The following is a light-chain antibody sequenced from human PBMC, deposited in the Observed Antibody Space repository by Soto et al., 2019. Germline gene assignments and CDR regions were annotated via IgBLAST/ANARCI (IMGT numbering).Light chain of an antibody. V-gene: IGLV3-1*01. CDR3: QAWDSSTVV. CDR1: KLGDKY. Sequence: SYELTQPPSVSVSPGQTASITCSGDKLGDKYACWYQQKPGQSPVLVIYQDGKRPSGIPERFSGSNSVHTATLTISGTQAIDEADYYCQAWDSSTVVFGGGTKVTVL. J-gene: IGLJ2*01. CDR2: QDG.